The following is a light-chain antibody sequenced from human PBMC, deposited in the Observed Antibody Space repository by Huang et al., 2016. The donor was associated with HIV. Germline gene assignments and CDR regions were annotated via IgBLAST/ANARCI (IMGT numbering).Light chain of an antibody. V-gene: IGKV3-20*01. CDR1: QRLTSSS. CDR2: GAS. CDR3: QHYGDSPLFT. Sequence: EIVLTQSPGTLSLSPGERAALSCRASQRLTSSSLAWYQQKPGQAPRLLIYGASHRATGIPDKFSGSGSATDCTLIISRLEAEDSAVYYCQHYGDSPLFTFGPGTKVEIK. J-gene: IGKJ3*01.